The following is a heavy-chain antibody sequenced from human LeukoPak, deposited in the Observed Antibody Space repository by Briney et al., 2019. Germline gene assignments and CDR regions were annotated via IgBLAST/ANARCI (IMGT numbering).Heavy chain of an antibody. CDR3: ARLVSVSGIDY. V-gene: IGHV4-34*01. Sequence: SETLSLTCAVYGGSFSGYYWSWLRQPPGKGLEWIGEINHSGSTNYNPSLKSRVTISVDTSKNQFSLKLSSVTAADTAVYYCARLVSVSGIDYWGQATLVTVSS. J-gene: IGHJ4*02. CDR1: GGSFSGYY. CDR2: INHSGST. D-gene: IGHD5/OR15-5a*01.